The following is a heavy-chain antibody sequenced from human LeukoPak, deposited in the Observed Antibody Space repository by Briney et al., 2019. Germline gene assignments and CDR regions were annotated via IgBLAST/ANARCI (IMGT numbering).Heavy chain of an antibody. D-gene: IGHD6-19*01. V-gene: IGHV1-18*04. CDR3: ARDSGWYCSDY. J-gene: IGHJ4*02. Sequence: ASVKVSCKASGYTFTGYYMHWVRQAPGQGLEWMGWISAYNGNTNYAQKLQGRVTMTTDTSTSTAYMELRSLKSDDTAVYYCARDSGWYCSDYWGQGTLVTVSS. CDR2: ISAYNGNT. CDR1: GYTFTGYY.